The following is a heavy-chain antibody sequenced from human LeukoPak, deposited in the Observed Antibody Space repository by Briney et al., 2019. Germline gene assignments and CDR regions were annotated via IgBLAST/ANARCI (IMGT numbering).Heavy chain of an antibody. CDR2: INHSGST. CDR1: GGSFSGYY. Sequence: SETLSLTCAVYGGSFSGYYWSWIRQPPGKGLEWIGEINHSGSTNYNPSLKSRVTISVDTSKNQFSLKLSSVTAADTAVYYCARGRAIAAAGIPLTDWGQGTLVTVSS. CDR3: ARGRAIAAAGIPLTD. J-gene: IGHJ4*02. V-gene: IGHV4-34*01. D-gene: IGHD6-13*01.